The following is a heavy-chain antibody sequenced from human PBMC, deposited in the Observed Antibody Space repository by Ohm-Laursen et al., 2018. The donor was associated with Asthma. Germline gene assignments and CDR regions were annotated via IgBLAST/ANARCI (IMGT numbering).Heavy chain of an antibody. V-gene: IGHV3-NL1*01. Sequence: SLRLSCAASGFTFSSYGMHWVRQAPGKGLEWVSAIYSGGTTYYADSVRGRFTISRDDAKNTVYLQMNSLRVDDTAVYYCAYEFGGSGDYWGQGTLVTVSS. CDR2: IYSGGTT. CDR3: AYEFGGSGDY. CDR1: GFTFSSYG. D-gene: IGHD3-10*01. J-gene: IGHJ4*02.